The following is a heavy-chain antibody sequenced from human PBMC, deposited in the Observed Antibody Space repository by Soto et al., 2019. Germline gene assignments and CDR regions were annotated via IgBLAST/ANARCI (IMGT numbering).Heavy chain of an antibody. CDR3: ASEMPYSSSWSRGYFDY. CDR1: GLTFSSYG. CDR2: IWYDGSNK. D-gene: IGHD6-13*01. J-gene: IGHJ4*02. V-gene: IGHV3-33*01. Sequence: PGGSLRLSCAASGLTFSSYGMHWVRQAPGKGLEWVAVIWYDGSNKYYADSVKGRFTISRDNSKNTLYLQMNSLRAEDTAVYYCASEMPYSSSWSRGYFDYWGQGTLVTVSS.